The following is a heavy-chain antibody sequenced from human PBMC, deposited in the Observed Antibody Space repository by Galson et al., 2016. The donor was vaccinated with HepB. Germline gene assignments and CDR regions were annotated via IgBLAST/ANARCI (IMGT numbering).Heavy chain of an antibody. CDR1: GFTFSSYW. V-gene: IGHV3-7*01. CDR2: IKQDGSEK. CDR3: ARGGDYASWFDP. Sequence: SLRLSCAASGFTFSSYWMSWVRQAPGKGLEWVANIKQDGSEKFYVDSVKGRFTITRDNAKNTLYLQMNSLRAEDTAVYYCARGGDYASWFDPWGQGTLVTVSS. D-gene: IGHD4-17*01. J-gene: IGHJ5*02.